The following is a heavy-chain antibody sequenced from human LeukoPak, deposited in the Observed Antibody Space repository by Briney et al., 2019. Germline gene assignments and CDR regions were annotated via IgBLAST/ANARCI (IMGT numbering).Heavy chain of an antibody. Sequence: SETLSLTRTVSGGSISSSSYYWGWIRQPPGKGLEWIGSIYYSGSTCYNPSLKSRVTISVDTSKNQFSLKLSSVTAADTAVYYCARLGDVDYWGQGTLVTVSS. J-gene: IGHJ4*02. D-gene: IGHD3-10*01. CDR1: GGSISSSSYY. CDR3: ARLGDVDY. CDR2: IYYSGST. V-gene: IGHV4-39*01.